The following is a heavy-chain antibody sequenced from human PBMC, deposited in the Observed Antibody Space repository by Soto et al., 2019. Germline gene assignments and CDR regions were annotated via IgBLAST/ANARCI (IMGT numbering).Heavy chain of an antibody. CDR3: ARGGRGYEFDY. Sequence: EVQLVESGGGLVQPGGSLRLSCAASGFTFSRYAMHWVRQAPGKGLEYVSPISSNGGSTYYANSVKGRFTISRDNSKNTLYLQMGSLRPEATAVYYCARGGRGYEFDYWGQGTLVTVSS. V-gene: IGHV3-64*01. J-gene: IGHJ4*02. CDR2: ISSNGGST. CDR1: GFTFSRYA. D-gene: IGHD5-12*01.